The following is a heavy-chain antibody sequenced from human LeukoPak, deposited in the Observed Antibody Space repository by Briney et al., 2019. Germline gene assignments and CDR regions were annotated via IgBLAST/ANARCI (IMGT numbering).Heavy chain of an antibody. D-gene: IGHD3-22*01. CDR3: ARVRVSSSYYLGDYYYAMDA. CDR1: GGSISSYY. J-gene: IGHJ6*02. Sequence: SETLSLTCAVSGGSISSYYWSWIRQPPGKGLEYIGYIYYSGSTNYYPSLKSRVTISVDTSKNQFSLKLSSVTAADTAVYYCARVRVSSSYYLGDYYYAMDAWGQGTTVTVSS. CDR2: IYYSGST. V-gene: IGHV4-59*01.